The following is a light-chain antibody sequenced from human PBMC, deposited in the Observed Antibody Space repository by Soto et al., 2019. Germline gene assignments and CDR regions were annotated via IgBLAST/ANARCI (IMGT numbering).Light chain of an antibody. J-gene: IGKJ3*01. V-gene: IGKV3-20*01. CDR3: QHYGGSFI. CDR1: QSINSKS. Sequence: EIVLTQSPGTLSLSPGEGATVSCRVSQSINSKSLVWYQRKFGQAPRLLIYNTSPRATGIPDRFSGSGSGTDFTLSISGLEPEDFAVYYCQHYGGSFIFGPGTKVDFK. CDR2: NTS.